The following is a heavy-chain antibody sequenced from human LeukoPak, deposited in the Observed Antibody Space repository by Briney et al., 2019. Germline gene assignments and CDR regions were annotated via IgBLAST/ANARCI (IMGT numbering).Heavy chain of an antibody. Sequence: SETLSLTCAVYGGSFSGYYWSWIRQPPGKGLEWIGEINHSGSTNYNPSLKSRVTISVDTSKNQFSLKLSSVTAADTAVYYCASYCGGDCYGNYFDYWGQGTLVTVSS. V-gene: IGHV4-34*01. CDR3: ASYCGGDCYGNYFDY. CDR2: INHSGST. CDR1: GGSFSGYY. J-gene: IGHJ4*02. D-gene: IGHD2-21*02.